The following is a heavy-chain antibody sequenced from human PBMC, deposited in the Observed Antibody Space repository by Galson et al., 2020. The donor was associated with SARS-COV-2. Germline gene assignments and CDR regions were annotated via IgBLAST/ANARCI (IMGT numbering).Heavy chain of an antibody. J-gene: IGHJ4*02. CDR3: ARHLRYFDWLLQFDY. V-gene: IGHV4-34*01. CDR1: GGSFSGYY. D-gene: IGHD3-9*01. Sequence: SETLSLTCAVYGGSFSGYYWSWIRQPPGKGLEWIGEINHSGSTNYNPSLKSRVTISVDTSKNQFSLKLSSVTAADTAVYYCARHLRYFDWLLQFDYWGQGTLVTVSS. CDR2: INHSGST.